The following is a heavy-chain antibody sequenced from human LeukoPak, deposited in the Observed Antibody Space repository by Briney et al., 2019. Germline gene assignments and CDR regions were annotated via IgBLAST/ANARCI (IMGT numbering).Heavy chain of an antibody. CDR3: AAGYCSSTSCQGIHYYYMDV. CDR1: GGTFSSYA. Sequence: ASVKVSCKASGGTFSSYAISWVRQAPGQGLEWMGGIIPIFGTANYAQKFQGRVTITADESTSTAYMELSSLRSEDTAVYYCAAGYCSSTSCQGIHYYYMDVWGKGTTVTVSS. J-gene: IGHJ6*03. V-gene: IGHV1-69*13. CDR2: IIPIFGTA. D-gene: IGHD2-2*01.